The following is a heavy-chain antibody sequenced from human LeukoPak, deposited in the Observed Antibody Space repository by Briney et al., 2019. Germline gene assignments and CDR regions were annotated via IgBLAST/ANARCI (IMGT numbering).Heavy chain of an antibody. D-gene: IGHD6-19*01. CDR1: GYTFTGYY. CDR3: ARVVAVAGEIDY. CDR2: INPNSGGT. V-gene: IGHV1-2*02. Sequence: ASVKDSCKASGYTFTGYYMHWVRQAPGQGLEWMGWINPNSGGTNYAQKFQGRVTMTRDTSISTAYMELSRLRSDDTAVYYCARVVAVAGEIDYWGQGTLVTVSS. J-gene: IGHJ4*02.